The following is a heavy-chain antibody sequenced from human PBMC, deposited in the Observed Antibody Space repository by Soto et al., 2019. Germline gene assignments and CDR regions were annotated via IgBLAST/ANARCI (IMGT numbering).Heavy chain of an antibody. Sequence: ASVKVSCKASGYTFTSYYMHWVRQAPGQGLEWMGIINPSGGSTSYAQKFQGRVTMTRDTSTSTVYMELSSLRSEDTAVYYCAREPPYDYVWGSYRLATSPLPYYYYGMDVWGQGTTVTVSS. CDR3: AREPPYDYVWGSYRLATSPLPYYYYGMDV. D-gene: IGHD3-16*02. CDR2: INPSGGST. CDR1: GYTFTSYY. J-gene: IGHJ6*02. V-gene: IGHV1-46*01.